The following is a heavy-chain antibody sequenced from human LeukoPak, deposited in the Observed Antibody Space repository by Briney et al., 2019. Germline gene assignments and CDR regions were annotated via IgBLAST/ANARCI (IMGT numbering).Heavy chain of an antibody. V-gene: IGHV1-8*03. Sequence: ASVKVSCKAYGYTFISYDINWVRQATGQGLEWMGWMNPNSGNTGYAQKFQGRVTITRNTSISTAYMELSSLRSEDTAVYYCARARQDYGDLIDYWGQGTLVTVSS. D-gene: IGHD4-17*01. J-gene: IGHJ4*02. CDR1: GYTFISYD. CDR2: MNPNSGNT. CDR3: ARARQDYGDLIDY.